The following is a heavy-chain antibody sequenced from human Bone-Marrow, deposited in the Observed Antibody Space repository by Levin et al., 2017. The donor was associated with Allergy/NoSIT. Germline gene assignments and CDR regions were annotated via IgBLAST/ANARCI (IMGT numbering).Heavy chain of an antibody. CDR3: AKDVFRGSSGSSYFDY. CDR2: INWEGGST. V-gene: IGHV3-43*01. CDR1: GFNVDEYS. D-gene: IGHD6-13*01. J-gene: IGHJ4*02. Sequence: GGSLRLSCAASGFNVDEYSMHWVRQVPGKGLEWVSLINWEGGSTYYADSVKGRFTISRDNSKNSLYLQMNSLRIDDTAFYYCAKDVFRGSSGSSYFDYWGQGALVSVSS.